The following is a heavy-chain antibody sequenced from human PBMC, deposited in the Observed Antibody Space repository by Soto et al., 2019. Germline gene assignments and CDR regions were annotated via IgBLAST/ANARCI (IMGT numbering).Heavy chain of an antibody. CDR1: GYTFTGHY. Sequence: ASVKVSCKASGYTFTGHYMHWVRQAPGQGLEWMGWINPNSGGTNYAQKFQGRVTMTRATSISTAYMELNRLTSDDTAVYYCARVSGAVAEGYYFDYWGQGSLVTVSS. D-gene: IGHD6-19*01. V-gene: IGHV1-2*02. CDR3: ARVSGAVAEGYYFDY. J-gene: IGHJ4*02. CDR2: INPNSGGT.